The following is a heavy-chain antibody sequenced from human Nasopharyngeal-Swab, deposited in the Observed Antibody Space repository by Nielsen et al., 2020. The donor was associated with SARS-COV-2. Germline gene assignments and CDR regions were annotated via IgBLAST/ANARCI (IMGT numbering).Heavy chain of an antibody. V-gene: IGHV3-23*01. CDR2: ISISGATT. CDR3: AKEEVPNDY. CDR1: GFTFSNSA. J-gene: IGHJ4*02. D-gene: IGHD4/OR15-4a*01. Sequence: GGSLRLSCSVSGFTFSNSALCWVRQAPGKGLEWVSAISISGATTFYAVSVRGRFTISRDNDRNTVYLQMSSLTVEDTAIYYCAKEEVPNDYWGQGTLVTVSS.